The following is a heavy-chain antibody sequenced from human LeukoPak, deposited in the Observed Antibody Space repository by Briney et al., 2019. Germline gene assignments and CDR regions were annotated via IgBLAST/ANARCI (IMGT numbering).Heavy chain of an antibody. J-gene: IGHJ4*02. Sequence: KPSETLSLTCTVSGGPIGSHFWNWIRQPPGKGLEWIGYINYSGTTSYNPSLKSRITLSIDTSKNQFSLKVNSVTAADTAVYYCASLRGGTPSYWGQGTPVTVSS. CDR1: GGPIGSHF. CDR2: INYSGTT. CDR3: ASLRGGTPSY. D-gene: IGHD3-16*01. V-gene: IGHV4-59*11.